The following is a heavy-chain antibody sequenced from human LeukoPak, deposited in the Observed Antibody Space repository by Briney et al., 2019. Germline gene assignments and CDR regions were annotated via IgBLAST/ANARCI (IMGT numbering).Heavy chain of an antibody. Sequence: RGSLRLSCAASGFSFSSYSMNWVRQAPGKGLEWVSSMSNSGSYIFYADSVKGRFTISRDNAKNSLYLQMNGLRAEDTAVYYCARDVTTDYWGQGTLVTVSS. CDR3: ARDVTTDY. D-gene: IGHD1-1*01. CDR1: GFSFSSYS. V-gene: IGHV3-21*06. CDR2: MSNSGSYI. J-gene: IGHJ4*02.